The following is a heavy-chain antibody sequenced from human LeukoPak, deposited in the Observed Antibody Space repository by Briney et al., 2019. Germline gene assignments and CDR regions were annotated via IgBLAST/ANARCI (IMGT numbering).Heavy chain of an antibody. V-gene: IGHV4-30-2*01. Sequence: SETLSLTCAVSGGSISSGGYSWSWIRQPPGKGLEWIGYIYRSGSTYYNPSLKSRVTISVDRSKNQFSLKLSSVTAADTAVYYCARVKAAAGSLDYWGQGTLVTVSS. J-gene: IGHJ4*02. CDR1: GGSISSGGYS. CDR3: ARVKAAAGSLDY. D-gene: IGHD6-13*01. CDR2: IYRSGST.